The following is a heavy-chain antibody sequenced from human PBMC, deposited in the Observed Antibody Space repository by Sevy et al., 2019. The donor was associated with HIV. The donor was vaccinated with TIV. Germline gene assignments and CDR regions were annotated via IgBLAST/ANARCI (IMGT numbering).Heavy chain of an antibody. CDR2: IKQDGSEK. CDR1: GFTFSSYW. V-gene: IGHV3-7*01. Sequence: GESLKISCAASGFTFSSYWMSWVRQAPGKGLEWVANIKQDGSEKYYVDSVKGRFTISRDNAKNSLYLQMNSLRAEDTAVYYCARDVVGYFDYWGQGTLVTVSS. CDR3: ARDVVGYFDY. J-gene: IGHJ4*02.